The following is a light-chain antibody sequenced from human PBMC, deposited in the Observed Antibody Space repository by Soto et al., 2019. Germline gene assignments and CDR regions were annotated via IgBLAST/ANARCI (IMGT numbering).Light chain of an antibody. CDR2: GAS. CDR1: QSVSSSY. Sequence: EIVLTQSPGTLSLSPGERATLSCRASQSVSSSYLAWYQQTPGQAPRLLIYGASSRATGSPDRFSGSGSGTDFTLTISRLEPEDFAVYYCQQYGSSPTWTFGQGTKVEIK. CDR3: QQYGSSPTWT. V-gene: IGKV3-20*01. J-gene: IGKJ1*01.